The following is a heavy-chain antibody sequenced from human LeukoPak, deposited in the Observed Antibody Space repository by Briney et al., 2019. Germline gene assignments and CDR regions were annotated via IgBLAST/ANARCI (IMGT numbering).Heavy chain of an antibody. V-gene: IGHV3-48*03. CDR2: ISSSGSSI. J-gene: IGHJ4*02. CDR1: GFTFRSYE. CDR3: ARVAPGSGYDFDY. Sequence: GGSLRLSCAASGFTFRSYEMNWVCQAPGKGLEWVSYISSSGSSIYYADSVKGRFTISRDNAKNFLYLQMNSLRAEDTAVYYCARVAPGSGYDFDYWGQGTLVTVSS. D-gene: IGHD5-12*01.